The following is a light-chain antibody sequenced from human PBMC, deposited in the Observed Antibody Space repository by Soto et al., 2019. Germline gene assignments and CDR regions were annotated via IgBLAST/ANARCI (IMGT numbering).Light chain of an antibody. Sequence: EIVMTQSPATLSVSPGERVTLSCRASQSISRKLAWYQHRPGQAPRLLMYDTSTRAAGSPARFTGSGSGSYFTLTISSLQPDDFAFYYCQQYNTWRSISFGQGTRLETK. V-gene: IGKV3-15*01. J-gene: IGKJ5*01. CDR2: DTS. CDR3: QQYNTWRSIS. CDR1: QSISRK.